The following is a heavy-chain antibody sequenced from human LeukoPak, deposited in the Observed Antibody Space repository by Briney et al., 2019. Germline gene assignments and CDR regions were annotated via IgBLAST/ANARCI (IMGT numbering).Heavy chain of an antibody. CDR1: GLTLSSYS. V-gene: IGHV3-21*01. CDR2: ISTSSSYI. CDR3: ARAKTLPTVTNDY. J-gene: IGHJ4*02. Sequence: GGSLSLSCAVSGLTLSSYSMNWVRHAPGKGREWVSSISTSSSYIYYADSVKGRLTISRDNVKNSLYLQMNSLRGEDSAVYYCARAKTLPTVTNDYWGQGTLLTVSS. D-gene: IGHD4-17*01.